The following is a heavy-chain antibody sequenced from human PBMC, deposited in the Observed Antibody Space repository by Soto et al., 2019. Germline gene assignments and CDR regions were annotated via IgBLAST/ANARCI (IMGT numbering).Heavy chain of an antibody. CDR1: GFTFSSYA. V-gene: IGHV3-30-3*01. CDR2: ISYDGSNK. Sequence: GGSLRLSCAASGFTFSSYAMHWVRQAPGKGLEWVAVISYDGSNKYYADSVKGRFTISRDNSKNTLYLQMNSLRAEDTAVYYCARGQKNKLSPVVAAVAEYFQHWGQGTLVTVSS. CDR3: ARGQKNKLSPVVAAVAEYFQH. D-gene: IGHD2-15*01. J-gene: IGHJ1*01.